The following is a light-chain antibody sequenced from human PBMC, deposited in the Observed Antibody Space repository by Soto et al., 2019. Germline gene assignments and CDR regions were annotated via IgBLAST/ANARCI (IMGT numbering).Light chain of an antibody. J-gene: IGKJ2*01. Sequence: EIVLTQSPGTQSLSPGERATLSSRASQSVSSSYLAWYQQKPGQAPRLLIYGASSRATGIPDWFSGSGSGTDFTLTISRLEPEDFAVYYCQQYGSSPRTFGQGTKLEIK. CDR3: QQYGSSPRT. CDR2: GAS. CDR1: QSVSSSY. V-gene: IGKV3-20*01.